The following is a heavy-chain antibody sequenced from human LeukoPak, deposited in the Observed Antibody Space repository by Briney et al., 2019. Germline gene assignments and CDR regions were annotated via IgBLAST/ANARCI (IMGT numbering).Heavy chain of an antibody. CDR3: ARVDYGSGSYRFDP. J-gene: IGHJ5*02. D-gene: IGHD3-10*01. V-gene: IGHV4-59*01. Sequence: SETLSLTCTVSGGSISNYYWSWIRQPPGKGLEWIGYIYYSGSTNYNPSLKSRVTISVDTSKNQFSLKLSSVTAADTAVYYCARVDYGSGSYRFDPWGQGTLVTVSA. CDR1: GGSISNYY. CDR2: IYYSGST.